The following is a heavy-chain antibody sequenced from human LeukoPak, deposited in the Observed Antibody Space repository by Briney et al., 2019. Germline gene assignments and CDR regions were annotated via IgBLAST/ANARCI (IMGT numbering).Heavy chain of an antibody. CDR2: INHSGST. Sequence: SETLSLTRAVYGGSFSGYYWSWIRQPPGKGLEWIGEINHSGSTNYNPSLKSRVTISVDTPKNQFSLKLSSVTAADTAVYYCARGRKYYYGSGSPWAFDIWGQGTMVTVSS. J-gene: IGHJ3*02. D-gene: IGHD3-10*01. CDR1: GGSFSGYY. V-gene: IGHV4-34*01. CDR3: ARGRKYYYGSGSPWAFDI.